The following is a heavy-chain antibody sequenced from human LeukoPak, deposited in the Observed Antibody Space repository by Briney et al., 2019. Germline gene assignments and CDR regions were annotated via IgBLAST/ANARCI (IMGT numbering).Heavy chain of an antibody. D-gene: IGHD1-26*01. J-gene: IGHJ6*02. V-gene: IGHV3-33*01. CDR1: GFTFSSYG. Sequence: GGSLRLSCAASGFTFSSYGMHWVRQAPGKGLEWVAVIWYDGSNKYCADSVKGRFTISRDNSKNTLYLQMNSLRAEDTAVYYCARVLVGATGGMDVWGQGTTVTVSS. CDR3: ARVLVGATGGMDV. CDR2: IWYDGSNK.